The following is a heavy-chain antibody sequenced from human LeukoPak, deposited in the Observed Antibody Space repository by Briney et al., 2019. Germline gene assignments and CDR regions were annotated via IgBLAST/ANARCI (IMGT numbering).Heavy chain of an antibody. CDR2: IKQDGSEK. CDR3: ARETDIPGYSSGLDY. D-gene: IGHD6-19*01. J-gene: IGHJ4*02. CDR1: GFTFSSYW. Sequence: PGGSLRLSCAASGFTFSSYWMSWVRQAPGKGLEWVANIKQDGSEKYCVDSVKGRFTISSDNAKNSLYLQMNSLRAEDTAVYYCARETDIPGYSSGLDYWGQGTPVTVSS. V-gene: IGHV3-7*03.